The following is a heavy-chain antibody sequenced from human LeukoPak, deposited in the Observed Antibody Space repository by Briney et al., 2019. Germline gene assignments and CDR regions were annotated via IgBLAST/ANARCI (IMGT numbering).Heavy chain of an antibody. CDR1: GGSFSCYY. V-gene: IGHV4-34*01. Sequence: WETLSLTRAVYGGSFSCYYWSWIRQPPGKGLEWIGEINHSGSTNYNPSLKSRVTISVDTSKNQFSLKLSSVTAADTAVYYCARYRWEAMDIWGKGTTVTVSS. D-gene: IGHD1-26*01. J-gene: IGHJ6*03. CDR2: INHSGST. CDR3: ARYRWEAMDI.